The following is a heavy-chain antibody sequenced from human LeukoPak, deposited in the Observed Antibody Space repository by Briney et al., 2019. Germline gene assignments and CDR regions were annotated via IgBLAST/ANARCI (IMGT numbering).Heavy chain of an antibody. J-gene: IGHJ4*02. CDR3: TSVSKTVVPATIDY. Sequence: SETLSLTCTVSGGSISSSSYYWGWIRQPPGKGLEWHGSIYYSGSNYYNPSVKSRVTISVDTSKNQFSLKLRSVTAADTAVYYCTSVSKTVVPATIDYWGQGTQVTVSS. D-gene: IGHD2-15*01. CDR1: GGSISSSSYY. V-gene: IGHV4-39*01. CDR2: IYYSGSN.